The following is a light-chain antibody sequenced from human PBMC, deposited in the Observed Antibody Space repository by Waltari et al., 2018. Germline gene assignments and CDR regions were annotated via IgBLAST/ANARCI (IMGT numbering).Light chain of an antibody. J-gene: IGKJ2*01. CDR1: QGISTS. CDR2: AAS. Sequence: DIQMTQSPSSVSASVGDRVTITCRASQGISTSLAWYQQKPGKAPKLLIYAASSLQSGVPSRFSGSGSGTDFTLTINSLQPEDFATYSFQEADRFPPYTFGQGTKLEIK. V-gene: IGKV1D-12*01. CDR3: QEADRFPPYT.